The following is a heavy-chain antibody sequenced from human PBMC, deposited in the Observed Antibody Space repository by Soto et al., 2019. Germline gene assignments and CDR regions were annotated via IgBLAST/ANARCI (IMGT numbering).Heavy chain of an antibody. CDR3: AKKKTNAITIFGVVIKPYDY. Sequence: EVQLLESGGGLVQPGGSLRLSCAASGFTFSSYAMSWVRQAPGKGLEWVSAISGSGGSTYYADSVKGRFTISRDNSKNTLYLQMNSLRAEDTAVYYCAKKKTNAITIFGVVIKPYDYWGQGTLVTVSS. V-gene: IGHV3-23*01. D-gene: IGHD3-3*01. CDR2: ISGSGGST. J-gene: IGHJ4*02. CDR1: GFTFSSYA.